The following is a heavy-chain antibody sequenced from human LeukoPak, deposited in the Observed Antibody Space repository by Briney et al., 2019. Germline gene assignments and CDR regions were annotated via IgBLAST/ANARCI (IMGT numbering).Heavy chain of an antibody. D-gene: IGHD3-22*01. CDR1: GGSISTGTYY. Sequence: TSETLSLTCNVSGGSISTGTYYWSWIRQPAGKGLEWIGRSYSSGSTNYNPSLKSRVTISVDTSKNQFSLKLTSVTAADTAVYYCARDLLHRGYAFDIWGQGTMVTVSS. J-gene: IGHJ3*02. V-gene: IGHV4-61*02. CDR2: SYSSGST. CDR3: ARDLLHRGYAFDI.